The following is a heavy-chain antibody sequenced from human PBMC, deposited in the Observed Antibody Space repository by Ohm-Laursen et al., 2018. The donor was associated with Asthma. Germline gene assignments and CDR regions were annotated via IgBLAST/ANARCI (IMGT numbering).Heavy chain of an antibody. CDR1: GYTFSRYS. CDR2: IDGSGGRT. D-gene: IGHD3-22*01. Sequence: SLRLSCAASGYTFSRYSIHWVRQIPGKGLEWVSAIDGSGGRTYYADSVKGRFTISRDNPRNTLYLQMNSLRAEDTAVYYCARGPYYYDSSGSIEMDYWGQGTLVTVSS. CDR3: ARGPYYYDSSGSIEMDY. J-gene: IGHJ4*02. V-gene: IGHV3-23*01.